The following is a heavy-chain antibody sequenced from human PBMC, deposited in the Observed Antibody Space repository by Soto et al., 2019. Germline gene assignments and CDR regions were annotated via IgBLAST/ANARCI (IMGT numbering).Heavy chain of an antibody. CDR2: INHSGST. CDR1: GGSFSGYY. Sequence: SETLSLTCAVYGGSFSGYYWSWIRQPPGKGLEWIGEINHSGSTNYNPSLKSRVTISVDTSKNQFSLKLSSVTAADTAVYYCARVGGNYGDYYYYGMDVWGQGTTVTVSS. V-gene: IGHV4-34*01. CDR3: ARVGGNYGDYYYYGMDV. J-gene: IGHJ6*02. D-gene: IGHD4-17*01.